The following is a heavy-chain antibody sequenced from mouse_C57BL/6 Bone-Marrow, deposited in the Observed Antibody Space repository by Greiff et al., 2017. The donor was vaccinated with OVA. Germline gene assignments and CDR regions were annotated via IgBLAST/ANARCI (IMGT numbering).Heavy chain of an antibody. D-gene: IGHD1-1*01. Sequence: QVHVKQSGPELVKPGASVKLSCKASGYTFTSYDINWVKQRPGQGLEWIGWIYPRDGSTKYNEKFKGKATLTVDTSSSTAYMELHILTSEDSAVYFCARDYYGSSSSFAYWGQGTLVTVSA. CDR1: GYTFTSYD. J-gene: IGHJ3*01. V-gene: IGHV1-85*01. CDR3: ARDYYGSSSSFAY. CDR2: IYPRDGST.